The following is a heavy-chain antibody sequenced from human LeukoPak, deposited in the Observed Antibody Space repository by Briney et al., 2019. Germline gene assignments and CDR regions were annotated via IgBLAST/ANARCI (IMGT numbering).Heavy chain of an antibody. CDR1: AFTFSNYW. CDR3: ARDRGYSTFDY. J-gene: IGHJ4*02. Sequence: GGSLRLSCAASAFTFSNYWMSWVRQAPGKGLEGVANIKEDGSEINYVDSVKGRFTISRDNATNSLYLQMNSLRVDDTAVYYCARDRGYSTFDYWGQGTLVTVSS. V-gene: IGHV3-7*01. D-gene: IGHD4-23*01. CDR2: IKEDGSEI.